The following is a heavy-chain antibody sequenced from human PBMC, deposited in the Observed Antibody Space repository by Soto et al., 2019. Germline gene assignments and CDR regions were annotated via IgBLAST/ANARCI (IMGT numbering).Heavy chain of an antibody. J-gene: IGHJ3*02. CDR3: ANLPYYDIVATIDDAFDI. V-gene: IGHV3-23*01. Sequence: GGSLRLSCAASGFTFSSYAMSWVRQAPGKGLEWVSAISGSGGSTYYADSVKGRFTISRDNSKNTLYLQMNSLRAEDTAVYYCANLPYYDIVATIDDAFDIWGQGTMVTVSS. D-gene: IGHD5-12*01. CDR1: GFTFSSYA. CDR2: ISGSGGST.